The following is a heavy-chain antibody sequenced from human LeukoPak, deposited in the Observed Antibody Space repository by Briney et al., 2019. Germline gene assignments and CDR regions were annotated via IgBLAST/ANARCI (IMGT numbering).Heavy chain of an antibody. CDR2: TGLSSSYI. D-gene: IGHD2-15*01. J-gene: IGHJ5*02. Sequence: PGGSLRLSCAASGFSLSIYDMAWVRKAPGKGLEWIASTGLSSSYIGYADSVKGRFTISRDNGENSVYLQMNSLRAEDTAVYFCARERSYCSGATCSLDLWGQGTLVTVSS. CDR3: ARERSYCSGATCSLDL. CDR1: GFSLSIYD. V-gene: IGHV3-21*01.